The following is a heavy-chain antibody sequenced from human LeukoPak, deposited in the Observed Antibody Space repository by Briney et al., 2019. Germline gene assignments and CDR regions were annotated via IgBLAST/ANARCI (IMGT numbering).Heavy chain of an antibody. Sequence: PSETLSLTCTVSGGSISSYYWSWIRQPPGKGLEWIGYIYYSGSTNYNPSLKSRVTISVDTSKNQFSLKLSSVTAADTAVYYCAREASGLYDSSGYYLPSGAFDIWGQGTMVTVSS. D-gene: IGHD3-22*01. CDR3: AREASGLYDSSGYYLPSGAFDI. CDR2: IYYSGST. J-gene: IGHJ3*02. V-gene: IGHV4-59*01. CDR1: GGSISSYY.